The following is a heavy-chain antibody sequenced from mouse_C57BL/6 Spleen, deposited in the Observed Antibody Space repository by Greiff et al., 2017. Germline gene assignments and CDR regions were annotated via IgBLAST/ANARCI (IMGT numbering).Heavy chain of an antibody. D-gene: IGHD1-1*01. J-gene: IGHJ2*01. CDR3: ARGGSTFYFDY. V-gene: IGHV5-9*01. Sequence: DVKLVESGGGLVKPGGSLKLSCAASGFTFSSYTMSWVRQTPETRLEWVATISGGGGNTYYPDRVKGRFTISSDNAKNTLYLQMSSLRSEDTALYYCARGGSTFYFDYWGQGTTLTVSS. CDR2: ISGGGGNT. CDR1: GFTFSSYT.